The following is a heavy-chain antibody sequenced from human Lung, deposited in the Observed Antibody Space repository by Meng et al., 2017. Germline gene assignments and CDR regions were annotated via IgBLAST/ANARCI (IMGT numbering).Heavy chain of an antibody. D-gene: IGHD4-11*01. CDR3: ARGPTTMAHDFDY. CDR1: GGSFSDYD. Sequence: HHWAAGWSKPSEPLSLPSVVPGGSFSDYDWSWIRQPPGKGLEWIGEINHSGRTNYNPSLESRATISVDTSQNNLSLKLSSVTAADSAVYYCARGPTTMAHDFDYWGQGTLVTVSS. V-gene: IGHV4-34*01. CDR2: INHSGRT. J-gene: IGHJ4*02.